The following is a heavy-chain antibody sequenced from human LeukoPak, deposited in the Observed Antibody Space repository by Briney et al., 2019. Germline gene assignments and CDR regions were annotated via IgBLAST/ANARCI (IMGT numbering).Heavy chain of an antibody. J-gene: IGHJ5*02. Sequence: TSETLSLTCAVYGGSFSGYYWSWIRQPPGKGLEWIGEINHSGSTNYNPSLKSRVTISVDTSKNQFSLKLSSVTAADTAVYYCASAMTTVTTGWFDPWGQGTLVTVSS. CDR2: INHSGST. CDR1: GGSFSGYY. V-gene: IGHV4-34*01. CDR3: ASAMTTVTTGWFDP. D-gene: IGHD4-17*01.